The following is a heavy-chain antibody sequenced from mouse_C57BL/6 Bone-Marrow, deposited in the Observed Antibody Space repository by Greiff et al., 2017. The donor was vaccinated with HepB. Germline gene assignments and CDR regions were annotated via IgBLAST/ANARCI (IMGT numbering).Heavy chain of an antibody. D-gene: IGHD1-1*01. CDR3: ARHNYGSSSYFDY. Sequence: EVKVEESGGGLVQPGGSLKLSCAASGFTFSDYYMYWVRQTPEKRLEWVAYISNGGGSTYYPDTVKGRFTISRDNAKNTLYLQMSRLKSEDTAMYYCARHNYGSSSYFDYWGQGTTLTVSS. V-gene: IGHV5-12*01. CDR1: GFTFSDYY. CDR2: ISNGGGST. J-gene: IGHJ2*01.